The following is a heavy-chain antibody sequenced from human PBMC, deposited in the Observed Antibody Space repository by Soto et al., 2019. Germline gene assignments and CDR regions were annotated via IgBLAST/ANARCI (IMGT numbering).Heavy chain of an antibody. D-gene: IGHD2-2*01. Sequence: SVKVSCKASGGTFSSYAISWVRQAPGQGLEWMGGIIPIFGTANYAQKFQGRVTITADESTSTAYMELSSLRSEDTAVYYCARGVVLVPAAIDGRYYYYGMDVWGQGTTVTVSS. J-gene: IGHJ6*02. CDR3: ARGVVLVPAAIDGRYYYYGMDV. CDR2: IIPIFGTA. V-gene: IGHV1-69*13. CDR1: GGTFSSYA.